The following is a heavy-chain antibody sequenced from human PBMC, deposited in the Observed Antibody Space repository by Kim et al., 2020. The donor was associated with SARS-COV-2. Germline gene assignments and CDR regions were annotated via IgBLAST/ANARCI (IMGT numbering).Heavy chain of an antibody. Sequence: SAQTFQGRVPITADKSTSTAYMELSSLRSEDTAVYYCATNECGGDCYLDYWGQGTLVTVSS. V-gene: IGHV1-69*02. J-gene: IGHJ4*02. CDR3: ATNECGGDCYLDY. D-gene: IGHD2-21*02.